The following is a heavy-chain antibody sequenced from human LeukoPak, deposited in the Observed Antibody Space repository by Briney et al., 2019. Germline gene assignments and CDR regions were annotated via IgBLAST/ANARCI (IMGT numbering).Heavy chain of an antibody. J-gene: IGHJ6*03. V-gene: IGHV3-21*01. Sequence: PGGSLRLSCAASGFTFSSYTMNWVRQAPGKGLEWVSSISSSSGYIYYADSVKGRFTISRDNAKNSLYLQMNSLRAEDTAVYYCAREAVGATAYYYYYMDVWGKGTTVTVSS. D-gene: IGHD1-26*01. CDR3: AREAVGATAYYYYYMDV. CDR2: ISSSSGYI. CDR1: GFTFSSYT.